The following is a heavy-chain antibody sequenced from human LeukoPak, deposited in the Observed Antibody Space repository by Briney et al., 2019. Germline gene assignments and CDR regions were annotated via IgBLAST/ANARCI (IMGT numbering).Heavy chain of an antibody. V-gene: IGHV1-69*13. CDR2: IIPIFGTA. CDR3: ARVYYYDSSGYNF. J-gene: IGHJ4*01. D-gene: IGHD3-22*01. Sequence: SVTVSCKASGGTFSSYAISWVRQAPGQGLEWMGGIIPIFGTANYAQKFQGRVTITADESTSTAYMELSSQRSEDTDVYYCARVYYYDSSGYNFWGHGTLVTVST. CDR1: GGTFSSYA.